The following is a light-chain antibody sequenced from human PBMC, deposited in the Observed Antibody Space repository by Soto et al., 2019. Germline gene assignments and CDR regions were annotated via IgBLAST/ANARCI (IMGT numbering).Light chain of an antibody. CDR1: QSVSSW. CDR2: KAS. V-gene: IGKV1-5*03. J-gene: IGKJ1*01. CDR3: HQYKTYWT. Sequence: IQMTQSPSTLSSSVLDRVTITCRASQSVSSWLAWYQQKPGKAPKLLIYKASSLQSGVPSRFSGSGSGTEFTLTISSLQPDDFATYYCHQYKTYWTFGHGTKVDIK.